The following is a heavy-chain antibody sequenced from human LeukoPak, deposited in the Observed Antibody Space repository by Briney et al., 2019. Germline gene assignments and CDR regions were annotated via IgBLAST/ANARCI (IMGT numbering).Heavy chain of an antibody. CDR3: ARRGNYASGTFYDDY. D-gene: IGHD3-10*01. V-gene: IGHV4-34*01. Sequence: SETLSLTCAVYGGSFSGYYWSWIRQPPGKGLEWIGEINHSGSTNYNPSLKSRVTISVDTSKNQFSLKLSSATAADTAVYYCARRGNYASGTFYDDYWGQGTLVTVSS. J-gene: IGHJ4*02. CDR1: GGSFSGYY. CDR2: INHSGST.